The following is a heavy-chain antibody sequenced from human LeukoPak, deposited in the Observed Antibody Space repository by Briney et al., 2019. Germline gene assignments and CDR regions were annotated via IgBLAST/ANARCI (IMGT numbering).Heavy chain of an antibody. V-gene: IGHV4-59*01. Sequence: PSETLSLTCTVSGGSISSYYWSWIRQPPGKGLEWIGYIYYSGSTNYNPSLKSRVTISVDTSKNQFSLKLSSVTAADTAVYYYARGSGYYSDPFDYWGQGTLVTVSS. D-gene: IGHD3-3*01. CDR2: IYYSGST. CDR1: GGSISSYY. CDR3: ARGSGYYSDPFDY. J-gene: IGHJ4*02.